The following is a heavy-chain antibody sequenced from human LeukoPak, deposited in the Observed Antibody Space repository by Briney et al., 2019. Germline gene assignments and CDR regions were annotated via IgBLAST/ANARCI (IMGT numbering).Heavy chain of an antibody. CDR3: ARDKRQSYGRYFDH. CDR2: MQSTGNS. V-gene: IGHV4-59*01. D-gene: IGHD3-16*01. CDR1: GDSISTYH. Sequence: SETVSLTCSVSGDSISTYHWNWLRQPPGERGEWFGYMQSTGNSKYNPSLRSRVTMFVATSKIQVALILSSVTAAETGVYYCARDKRQSYGRYFDHWGQGGLVTVSS. J-gene: IGHJ4*02.